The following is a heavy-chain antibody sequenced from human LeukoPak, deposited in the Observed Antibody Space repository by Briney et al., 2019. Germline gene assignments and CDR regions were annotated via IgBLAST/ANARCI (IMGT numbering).Heavy chain of an antibody. V-gene: IGHV3-30*03. Sequence: PGRSLRLSCAASGFTFSSYGMHWVRQAPGKGLEGVAVISYDGSNKYYADSVGGRFTISRDNSKNTLYLQMNSLRAEDTAVYYCAGGVGATYTRFDYWGQGTLVTVSS. CDR2: ISYDGSNK. CDR3: AGGVGATYTRFDY. D-gene: IGHD1-26*01. CDR1: GFTFSSYG. J-gene: IGHJ4*02.